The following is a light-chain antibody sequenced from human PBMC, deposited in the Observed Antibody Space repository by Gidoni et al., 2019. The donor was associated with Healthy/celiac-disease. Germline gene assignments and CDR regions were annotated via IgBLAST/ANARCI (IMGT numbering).Light chain of an antibody. Sequence: DIVMTQSPAALAASLGERATINCKSSQCVLYSSNNKNYLAWYQQKPGQPPKLLIYWASTRESGVPDRFSGSGSGTDFTLTISSLQAEDVAVYYCQQYYSTPRTFGQGTKVEIK. CDR3: QQYYSTPRT. CDR2: WAS. CDR1: QCVLYSSNNKNY. J-gene: IGKJ1*01. V-gene: IGKV4-1*01.